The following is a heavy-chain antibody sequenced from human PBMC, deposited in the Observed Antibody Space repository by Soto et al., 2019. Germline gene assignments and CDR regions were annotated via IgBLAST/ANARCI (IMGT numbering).Heavy chain of an antibody. CDR3: AKDSTPDYGDYVKRRYNWFDP. V-gene: IGHV3-23*01. CDR2: ISGSGGST. J-gene: IGHJ5*02. Sequence: GGSLRLSCAASGFTFSSYAMSWVRQAPGKGLEWVSAISGSGGSTYYADSVKGRFTISRDNSKNTLYLQMNSLRAEDTAVYYCAKDSTPDYGDYVKRRYNWFDPWGQGTLVTVSS. CDR1: GFTFSSYA. D-gene: IGHD4-17*01.